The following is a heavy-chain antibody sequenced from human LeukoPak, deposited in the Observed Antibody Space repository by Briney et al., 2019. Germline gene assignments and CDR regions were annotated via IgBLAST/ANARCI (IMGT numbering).Heavy chain of an antibody. Sequence: PGGSLRLSCAASGFTFSSYAMNWVRQAPGKGLEWVSSISSSSSYIYYADSVKGRFTISRDNAKNSLYLQMNSLRAEDTAVYYCARDTEYADDAFDIWGQGTMVTVSS. CDR3: ARDTEYADDAFDI. V-gene: IGHV3-21*01. CDR1: GFTFSSYA. D-gene: IGHD2-2*01. J-gene: IGHJ3*02. CDR2: ISSSSSYI.